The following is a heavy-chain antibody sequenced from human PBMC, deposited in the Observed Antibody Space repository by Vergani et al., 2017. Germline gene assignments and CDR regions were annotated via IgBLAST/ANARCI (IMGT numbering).Heavy chain of an antibody. V-gene: IGHV4-39*01. CDR3: ARQRPGSGWSPGDFDD. D-gene: IGHD6-19*01. CDR1: GGSITSSSYY. J-gene: IGHJ4*02. Sequence: QLHLQESGPGLVKPSETLSITCTVSGGSITSSSYYWGWIRQPPGKSLEWIGSIYYSGLTYYNPSLKSRVAISVATSKNQFSMKVTSVTAADTAVYFCARQRPGSGWSPGDFDDWGQGTLVSVSS. CDR2: IYYSGLT.